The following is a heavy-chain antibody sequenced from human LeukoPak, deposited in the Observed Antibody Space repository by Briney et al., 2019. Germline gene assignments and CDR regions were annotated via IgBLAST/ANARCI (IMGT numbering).Heavy chain of an antibody. CDR2: INPSDGTT. V-gene: IGHV1-46*01. Sequence: GASVKVSCKASGYTFTGYYIHWVRQAPGQGLEWMGIINPSDGTTSYAQKFQGRVTMTRDTSTSTVYMEVRSLRSEDTAVYYCARAPANKYDSRLPEDYWGQGTLVTVSS. CDR3: ARAPANKYDSRLPEDY. D-gene: IGHD3-22*01. J-gene: IGHJ4*02. CDR1: GYTFTGYY.